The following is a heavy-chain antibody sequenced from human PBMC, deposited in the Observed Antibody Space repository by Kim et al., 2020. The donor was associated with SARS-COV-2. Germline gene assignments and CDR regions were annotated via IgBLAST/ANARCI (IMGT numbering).Heavy chain of an antibody. Sequence: GGSLRLSCAASEFDFSDYTMNWVRQTPGKGLEWVSSISYDKTYIYYADSVTGRFTISRDNAKNSLFLQMNSLGVEDTAVYYCATDRGQG. CDR3: ATD. J-gene: IGHJ3*01. V-gene: IGHV3-21*01. CDR2: ISYDKTYI. CDR1: EFDFSDYT.